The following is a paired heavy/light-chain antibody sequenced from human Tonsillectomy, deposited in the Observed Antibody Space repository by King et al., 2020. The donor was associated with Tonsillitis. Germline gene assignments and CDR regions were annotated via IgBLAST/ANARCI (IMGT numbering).Heavy chain of an antibody. D-gene: IGHD2-2*01. Sequence: EVQLLESGGGLVQPGGSLRLSCAASGFTFSSYAMTWVRQAPGKGLEWVSGISSSGGSTHYADSVKGRFTIARDNSKNTLDLQVNSLRAEDTAIYYCAKLRWVVPAAVVDSWGQGTLVTVSS. CDR3: AKLRWVVPAAVVDS. CDR2: ISSSGGST. CDR1: GFTFSSYA. V-gene: IGHV3-23*01. J-gene: IGHJ4*02.
Light chain of an antibody. CDR1: SSNIGNNY. CDR2: END. J-gene: IGLJ2*01. Sequence: QSVLTQPPSVSAAPGQKVTISCSGSSSNIGNNYVSWYQQLPGTAPKLLIYENDKRPSGIPDRFSGSKSGTSATLGITGLQTGDEADYYCGTWDTSLSGVIFGGGTKLTVL. V-gene: IGLV1-51*02. CDR3: GTWDTSLSGVI.